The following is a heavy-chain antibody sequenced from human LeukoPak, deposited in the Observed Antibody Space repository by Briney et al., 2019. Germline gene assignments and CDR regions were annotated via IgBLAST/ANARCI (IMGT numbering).Heavy chain of an antibody. CDR1: GFTFDDYA. V-gene: IGHV3-43*02. D-gene: IGHD5-12*01. CDR2: ISGDGGST. J-gene: IGHJ4*02. Sequence: GGSLRLSCAASGFTFDDYAMQWVRQAPGKGLEWVSLISGDGGSTYYADSVKGRFTISRDNSKNSLYLQMNSLRTEDTTLYYCAKVGYDSWGIDYWGQGTLVTVSS. CDR3: AKVGYDSWGIDY.